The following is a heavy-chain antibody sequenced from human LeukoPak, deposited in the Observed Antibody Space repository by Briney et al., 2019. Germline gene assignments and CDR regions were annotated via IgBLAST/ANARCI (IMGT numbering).Heavy chain of an antibody. D-gene: IGHD3-22*01. V-gene: IGHV4-4*07. Sequence: SETLTLACTVSGGSISSYYWSWIRQPAGKGLEWIGRIYTSGSTNYNPSLKSRVTMSVDTSKNQFSLKLSSVTAADTAVYYCARGPPYYYDSSGIISWFDPWGQGTLVTVSS. CDR2: IYTSGST. CDR1: GGSISSYY. CDR3: ARGPPYYYDSSGIISWFDP. J-gene: IGHJ5*02.